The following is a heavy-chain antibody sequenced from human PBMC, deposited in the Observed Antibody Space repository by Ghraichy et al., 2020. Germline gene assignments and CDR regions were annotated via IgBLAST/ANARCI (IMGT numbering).Heavy chain of an antibody. CDR3: ARDSSYYDSSGYYSWGRADFDY. D-gene: IGHD3-22*01. Sequence: LSLTCAASGFTFSSYSMNWVRQAPGKGLEWVSYISSSSSTIYYADSVKGRFTISRDNAKNSLYLQMNSLRDEDTAVYYCARDSSYYDSSGYYSWGRADFDYWGQGTLVTVPS. J-gene: IGHJ4*02. V-gene: IGHV3-48*02. CDR1: GFTFSSYS. CDR2: ISSSSSTI.